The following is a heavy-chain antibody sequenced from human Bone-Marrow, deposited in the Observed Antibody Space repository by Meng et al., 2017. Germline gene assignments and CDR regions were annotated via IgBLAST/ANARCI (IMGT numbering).Heavy chain of an antibody. V-gene: IGHV3-64*01. CDR1: GFTFSSYA. CDR3: ARSGGELPLDY. D-gene: IGHD1-26*01. CDR2: IGSNGGST. J-gene: IGHJ4*02. Sequence: GESLKISCAASGFTFSSYAMHWVRQAPGKGLEYVSAIGSNGGSTYYANSVKGRFTISRDNSKNTLYLQMGSLRAEDMAVYYCARSGGELPLDYWGQGTLVNVSS.